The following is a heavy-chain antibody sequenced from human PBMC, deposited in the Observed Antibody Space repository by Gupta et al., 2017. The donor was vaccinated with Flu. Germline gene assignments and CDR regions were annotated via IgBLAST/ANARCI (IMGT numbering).Heavy chain of an antibody. CDR1: GFPFSSYS. Sequence: EVQLVESGGGLVKPGGSLRLSCAASGFPFSSYSMNWVRQAPGKGLEWVSSMRSSSSYIYYADSVKGRFTISRDNAKNSLYLKMNSLRAEDTAVYYCARSHAGKRGANYYYYGMDVWCQGTTVTVSS. CDR2: MRSSSSYI. J-gene: IGHJ6*02. CDR3: ARSHAGKRGANYYYYGMDV. V-gene: IGHV3-21*01. D-gene: IGHD3-10*01.